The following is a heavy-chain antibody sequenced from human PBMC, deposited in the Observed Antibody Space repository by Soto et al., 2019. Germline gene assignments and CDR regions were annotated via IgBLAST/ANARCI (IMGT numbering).Heavy chain of an antibody. D-gene: IGHD3-16*01. CDR2: ISWNDDK. V-gene: IGHV2-5*01. Sequence: QITLKESGPTLVKPTQTLTLTCTFSGFSLSARGVGVGWIRQPPGKALEWLALISWNDDKRYSPSLQSRLTITKDASKNQVVFSMTNVDPADTATYYCAHSPWGAAPDYWGQGTLVTVSS. CDR3: AHSPWGAAPDY. CDR1: GFSLSARGVG. J-gene: IGHJ4*02.